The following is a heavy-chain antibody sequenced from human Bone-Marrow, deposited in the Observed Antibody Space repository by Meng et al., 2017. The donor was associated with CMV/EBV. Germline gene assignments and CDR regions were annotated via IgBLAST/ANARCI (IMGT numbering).Heavy chain of an antibody. J-gene: IGHJ6*02. CDR1: GGSFSGYY. CDR3: ARLRAVAGPYYYYYGMDV. D-gene: IGHD6-19*01. V-gene: IGHV4-34*01. CDR2: INHSGST. Sequence: GSLRLSCAVYGGSFSGYYWSWIRQPPGKGLEWIGEINHSGSTNYNPSLKSRVTISVDTSKNQFSLKLSSVTAADTAVYYCARLRAVAGPYYYYYGMDVWGQGTTVTVSS.